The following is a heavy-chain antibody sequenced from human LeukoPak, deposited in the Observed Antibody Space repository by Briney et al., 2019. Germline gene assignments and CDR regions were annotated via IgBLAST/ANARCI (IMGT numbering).Heavy chain of an antibody. CDR2: IYYSGST. Sequence: PSETLSLTCTVSGGSISSSSYYWGWIRQPPGKGLEWIGSIYYSGSTYYSPSLKSRVTISVDTSKNQFSLKLRSVTAADTAVYYCARPGGGNSPAPFDYWGKGTLVTVSS. CDR3: ARPGGGNSPAPFDY. CDR1: GGSISSSSYY. V-gene: IGHV4-39*01. J-gene: IGHJ4*02. D-gene: IGHD4-23*01.